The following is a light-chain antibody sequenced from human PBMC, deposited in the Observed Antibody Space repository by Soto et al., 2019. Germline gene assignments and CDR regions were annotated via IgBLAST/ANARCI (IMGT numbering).Light chain of an antibody. CDR1: QSVRSK. CDR2: DAS. J-gene: IGKJ5*01. Sequence: EIVMTQSPGTLSVSPGERATLSCRASQSVRSKLAWYQQKPGQAPRLLIYDASTRATGIPARFSGSGSGTAFTLPISSLQSEDFAVYYCQQYNNWPPITFGQGTRLEIK. CDR3: QQYNNWPPIT. V-gene: IGKV3-15*01.